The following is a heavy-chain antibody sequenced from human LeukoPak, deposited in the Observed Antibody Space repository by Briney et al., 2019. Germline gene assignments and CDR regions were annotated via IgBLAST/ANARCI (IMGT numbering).Heavy chain of an antibody. D-gene: IGHD3-22*01. V-gene: IGHV4-34*01. J-gene: IGHJ4*02. Sequence: SETLSLTCAVYGGSFSGYYWSWIRQPPGKGLEWIGEINHSGSTNYNPSLKSRVTISVDTSKNQFSLKLSSVTAADTAVYYCARGVTDDSSGYYQFDYWGRGTLVTVSS. CDR1: GGSFSGYY. CDR2: INHSGST. CDR3: ARGVTDDSSGYYQFDY.